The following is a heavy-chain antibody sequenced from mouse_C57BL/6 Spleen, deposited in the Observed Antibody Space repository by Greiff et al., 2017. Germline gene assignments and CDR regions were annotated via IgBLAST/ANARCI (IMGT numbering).Heavy chain of an antibody. D-gene: IGHD2-2*01. CDR2: IYPGSGNT. Sequence: QVQLQQSGAELVRPGASVKLSCKASGYTFTDYYINWVKQRPGQGLEWIARIYPGSGNTDYNEKFKGKATLTAEKSSSTAYMQLSSLTSEDSAVYFCARHGYDRYYAMDYWGQGTSVTVSS. V-gene: IGHV1-76*01. CDR3: ARHGYDRYYAMDY. J-gene: IGHJ4*01. CDR1: GYTFTDYY.